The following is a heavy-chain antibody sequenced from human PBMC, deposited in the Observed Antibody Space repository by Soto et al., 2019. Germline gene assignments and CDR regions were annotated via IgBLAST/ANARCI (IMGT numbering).Heavy chain of an antibody. D-gene: IGHD5-12*01. Sequence: QVQLQESGPGLVKPSQTLSLTCTVSGGSISSGGYYWSWIRQHPGKGLEWIGYIYYSGSTYYNPSRMRRVTISVATSKDQCALKLSSVTAADTAVYYCAYYSGYEYFYGLDGWGQGTTVTVSS. J-gene: IGHJ6*02. CDR1: GGSISSGGYY. CDR2: IYYSGST. CDR3: AYYSGYEYFYGLDG. V-gene: IGHV4-31*03.